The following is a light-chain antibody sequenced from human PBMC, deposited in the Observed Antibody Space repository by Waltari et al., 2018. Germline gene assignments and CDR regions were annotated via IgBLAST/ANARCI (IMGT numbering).Light chain of an antibody. J-gene: IGLJ1*01. Sequence: QPVLTQPPSVSGAPGQSVTISCTGTRSNIGAGYAVPWYRHLPGTAPKLLIDTNEQRPSGSPDRVSGSTSDTSAYLVIAGRQAEDESDYYCQSLDSSLSDVFGTGTKVTVL. V-gene: IGLV1-40*01. CDR3: QSLDSSLSDV. CDR2: TNE. CDR1: RSNIGAGYA.